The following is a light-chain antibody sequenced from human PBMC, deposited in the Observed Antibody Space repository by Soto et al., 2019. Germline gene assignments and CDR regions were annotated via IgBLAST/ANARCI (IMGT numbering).Light chain of an antibody. CDR3: QQYISYSIT. J-gene: IGKJ5*01. CDR2: KAS. V-gene: IGKV1-5*03. CDR1: QSISNW. Sequence: DIQMTQSPSTLSASVGDRVTITCRASQSISNWLAWYQQKPGKAPKLLIYKASSLESGVPSRFSGSGSGTEFTLTISSLQPDDFATYYCQQYISYSITFGQGTRLEIK.